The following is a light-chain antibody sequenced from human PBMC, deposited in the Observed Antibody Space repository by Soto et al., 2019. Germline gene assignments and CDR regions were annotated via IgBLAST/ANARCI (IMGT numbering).Light chain of an antibody. Sequence: EIVLTQSPGTLSLSTGERATLSCRASQTIDNTLAWYQHKPGQAPRLLTYGASTRATGIPARFSGSGSGTEFTLTISGLQSEDFAVYYCQQYNNWPITFGQGTLLEIK. CDR2: GAS. CDR1: QTIDNT. V-gene: IGKV3-15*01. J-gene: IGKJ5*01. CDR3: QQYNNWPIT.